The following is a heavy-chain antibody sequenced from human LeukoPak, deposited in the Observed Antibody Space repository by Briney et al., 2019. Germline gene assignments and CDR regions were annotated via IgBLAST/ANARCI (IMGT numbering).Heavy chain of an antibody. V-gene: IGHV3-30-3*01. D-gene: IGHD3-22*01. J-gene: IGHJ4*02. Sequence: GGSLRLSCAASGFTFSSYAMHWVRQAPGKGLEWGAVISYDGSNKYYADSVKGRFTISRDNSKNTLYLQMNSLRAEDTAVYYCARAAAIYYDSSGYYSWGQGTLVSVSS. CDR1: GFTFSSYA. CDR2: ISYDGSNK. CDR3: ARAAAIYYDSSGYYS.